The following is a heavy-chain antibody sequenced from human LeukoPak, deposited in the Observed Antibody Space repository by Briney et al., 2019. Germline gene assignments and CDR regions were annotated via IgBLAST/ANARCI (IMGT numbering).Heavy chain of an antibody. D-gene: IGHD3-16*01. CDR1: GYTLTELS. Sequence: GASVKVSCKVSGYTLTELSIHWVRQAPGKGLEWMGGFHPEDGKTIYAQKFQGRVTMTEDTSTDTAYMELSSLRSEDTAVYYCTLLGGANKTYYFDYWGQGTLVTVSS. V-gene: IGHV1-24*01. J-gene: IGHJ4*02. CDR3: TLLGGANKTYYFDY. CDR2: FHPEDGKT.